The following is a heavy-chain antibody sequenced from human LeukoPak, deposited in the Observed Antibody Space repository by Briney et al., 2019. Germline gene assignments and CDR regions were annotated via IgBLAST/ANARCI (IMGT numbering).Heavy chain of an antibody. CDR2: IYHNGTP. CDR1: VGSISSGNW. J-gene: IGHJ6*02. CDR3: ATAPILRGEGGEHYKYGMDV. V-gene: IGHV4/OR15-8*01. Sequence: SETLSLTCGVSVGSISSGNWWSWVRQSPGKGLEWIGEIYHNGTPNYNPSLKRRVTISADTFKNHSSLKLTSVTAADTAVYYCATAPILRGEGGEHYKYGMDVWGQGTTVIVSS. D-gene: IGHD2-2*02.